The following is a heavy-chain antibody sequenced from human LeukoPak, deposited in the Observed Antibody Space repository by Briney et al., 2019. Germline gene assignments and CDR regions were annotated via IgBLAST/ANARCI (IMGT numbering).Heavy chain of an antibody. CDR2: IYYSGTT. V-gene: IGHV4-59*01. D-gene: IGHD6-13*01. CDR3: ARRLAVTGRYYFDY. Sequence: SETLSLTCTVSVGSISTYYWTWIRQPPGKGLEWIGYIYYSGTTNYNPSLKSRVTMSVDTSKNQFSLRLNSMTAADTAVYYCARRLAVTGRYYFDYWGQGTLVTVSS. CDR1: VGSISTYY. J-gene: IGHJ4*02.